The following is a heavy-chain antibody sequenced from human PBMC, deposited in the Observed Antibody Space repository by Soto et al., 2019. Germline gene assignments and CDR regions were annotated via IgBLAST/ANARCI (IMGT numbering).Heavy chain of an antibody. CDR3: AREGWNCSGGSCYSFSYYYYMDV. CDR1: GYTFTSYG. CDR2: ISAYNGNT. Sequence: ASVKVSCKASGYTFTSYGISWVRQAPGQGLEWMGWISAYNGNTNYAQKLQGRVTMTTDTSTSTAYMELRSLRSDDTAVYYCAREGWNCSGGSCYSFSYYYYMDVWGKGTTVTVSS. J-gene: IGHJ6*03. D-gene: IGHD2-15*01. V-gene: IGHV1-18*01.